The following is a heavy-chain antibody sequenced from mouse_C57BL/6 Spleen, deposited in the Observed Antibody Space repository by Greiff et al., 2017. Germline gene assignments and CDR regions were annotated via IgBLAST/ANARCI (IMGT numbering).Heavy chain of an antibody. CDR3: ARNYDGSSWNWYFDV. CDR1: GFSLTSYG. V-gene: IGHV2-2*01. J-gene: IGHJ1*03. CDR2: IWSGGST. D-gene: IGHD1-1*01. Sequence: VQLQQSGPGLVQPSQCLSITCPVSGFSLTSYGVHWVRQSPGKGLEWLGVIWSGGSTDYNAAFISSLSISKDNSKSQVFLKMNSLQADDTAIYNCARNYDGSSWNWYFDVWGTGTTVTVSS.